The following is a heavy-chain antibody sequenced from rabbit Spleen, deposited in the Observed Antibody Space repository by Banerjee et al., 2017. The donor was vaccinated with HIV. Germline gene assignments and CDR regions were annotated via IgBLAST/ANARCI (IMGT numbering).Heavy chain of an antibody. CDR3: ARDSGVRSYYFGL. J-gene: IGHJ3*01. CDR2: IGTGNGRT. CDR1: GLDFSSSYW. Sequence: QEQLVESGGGLVQPEGSLTLTCTASGLDFSSSYWICWVRQAPGKGLEWIGCIGTGNGRTAYASWAKGRFTMSKTSSTTVTLQMTSLSAADTAAYFCARDSGVRSYYFGLWGQGTLVTVS. V-gene: IGHV1S45*01. D-gene: IGHD4-1*01.